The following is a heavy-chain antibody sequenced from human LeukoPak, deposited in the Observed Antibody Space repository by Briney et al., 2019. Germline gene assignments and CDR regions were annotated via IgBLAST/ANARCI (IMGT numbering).Heavy chain of an antibody. CDR2: IRYDGSNK. V-gene: IGHV3-30*02. CDR3: AKFPIFGVMAFFDY. CDR1: GFTFSSYG. D-gene: IGHD3-3*01. J-gene: IGHJ4*02. Sequence: GESLRLSCAASGFTFSSYGMHWVRQAPGKGLEWVAFIRYDGSNKYYADSVKGRFTISRDNSKNTLYLQMNSLRAEDTAVYYCAKFPIFGVMAFFDYWGQGTLVTVSS.